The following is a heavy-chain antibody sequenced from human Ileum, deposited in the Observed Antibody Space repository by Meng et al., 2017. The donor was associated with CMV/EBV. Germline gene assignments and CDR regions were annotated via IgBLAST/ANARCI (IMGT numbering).Heavy chain of an antibody. V-gene: IGHV3-19*01. J-gene: IGHJ6*02. CDR1: GFTFSNSD. D-gene: IGHD3-3*01. CDR3: VRMSEGGYDFWSGLIPYYYYGMDV. CDR2: VSWNGSRT. Sequence: GESLKISCAASGFTFSNSDMNWVRQAPGKGLEWVSGVSWNGSRTHYADSVKGRFIISRDNSRNFLYQQMNSLRPEDMAVYYCVRMSEGGYDFWSGLIPYYYYGMDVWGQGTTVTVSS.